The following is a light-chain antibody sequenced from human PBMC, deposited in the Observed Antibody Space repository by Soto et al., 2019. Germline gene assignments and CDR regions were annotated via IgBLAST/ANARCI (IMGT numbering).Light chain of an antibody. Sequence: DIQMPQSPSSPSASVGDRVSITCLASQSISSYLNWYQQKPGKAPKLLIYAASSLQSGVPSRFSGSGSGTDFTLTISSLQPEDFATYYCQQSYSTLWTFGQGTKVDIK. CDR1: QSISSY. CDR2: AAS. CDR3: QQSYSTLWT. J-gene: IGKJ1*01. V-gene: IGKV1-39*01.